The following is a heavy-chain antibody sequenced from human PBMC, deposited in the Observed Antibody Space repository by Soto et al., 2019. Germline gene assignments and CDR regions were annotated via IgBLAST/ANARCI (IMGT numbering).Heavy chain of an antibody. V-gene: IGHV3-11*01. CDR2: ISSSGSTI. Sequence: GGSLRLSCAASGFTFSDYYMSWIRQAPGKGLEWVSYISSSGSTIYYADSVKGRFTISRDNAKNSLYLQMNSLRAEDTAVYYCARDLNYCSSTSCYGDAFDIWGQGTMVTVSS. J-gene: IGHJ3*02. D-gene: IGHD2-2*01. CDR1: GFTFSDYY. CDR3: ARDLNYCSSTSCYGDAFDI.